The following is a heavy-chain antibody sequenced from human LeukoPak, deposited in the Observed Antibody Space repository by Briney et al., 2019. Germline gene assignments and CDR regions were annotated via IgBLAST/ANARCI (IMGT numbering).Heavy chain of an antibody. D-gene: IGHD3-10*01. CDR3: ARETNYYGSGSYSSFNWFDP. Sequence: SETLSLTCAVYGGSFSGYYWSWIRQPPGKGLEWIGEINHSGSTNYNPSLKSRVTMSVDTSKNQFSLKLSSVTAADTAVYYCARETNYYGSGSYSSFNWFDPWGQGTLVTVSS. CDR1: GGSFSGYY. V-gene: IGHV4-34*01. J-gene: IGHJ5*02. CDR2: INHSGST.